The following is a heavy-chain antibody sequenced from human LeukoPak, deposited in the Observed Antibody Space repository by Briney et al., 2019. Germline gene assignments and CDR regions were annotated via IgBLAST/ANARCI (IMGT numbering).Heavy chain of an antibody. CDR2: IKQDGSEK. V-gene: IGHV3-7*03. D-gene: IGHD3-22*01. CDR1: GFTFSSYW. Sequence: GGSLRLSCAASGFTFSSYWMSWVRQAPGKGLEWVANIKQDGSEKYYVDSVKGRFTISGDNAKNSLYLQMNSLRAEDTAVYYCARGAVPYYYDSSGYYYAYWGQGTLVTVSS. CDR3: ARGAVPYYYDSSGYYYAY. J-gene: IGHJ4*02.